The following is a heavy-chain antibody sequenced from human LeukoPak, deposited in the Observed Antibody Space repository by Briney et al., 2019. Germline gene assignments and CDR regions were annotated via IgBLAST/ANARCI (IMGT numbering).Heavy chain of an antibody. J-gene: IGHJ5*02. CDR1: GGTFSSYA. CDR3: ASSSSELFNNWFDP. Sequence: SVKVSCKASGGTFSSYAISWVRQAPGQGLEWMGGIIPIFGTANYAQKFQGRVTITADESTGTAYMELSSLRSEDTAVYYCASSSSELFNNWFDPWGQGTLVTVSS. CDR2: IIPIFGTA. V-gene: IGHV1-69*01. D-gene: IGHD2-21*01.